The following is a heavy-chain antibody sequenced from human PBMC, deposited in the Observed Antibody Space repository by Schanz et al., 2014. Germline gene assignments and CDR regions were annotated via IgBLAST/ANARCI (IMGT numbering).Heavy chain of an antibody. Sequence: EVELVESGGGLVQPGGSLRLSCAASGFSFSDHAMDWVRQAAGKGLEWVGRIKGKTDGETTDYAAPVKGRFSISRDDSQSTLYLQMNSLKIEGTAVYYCATASSPVREAGAGSSFHLWGQGTLVTVSP. D-gene: IGHD6-13*01. CDR3: ATASSPVREAGAGSSFHL. CDR2: IKGKTDGETT. J-gene: IGHJ5*02. V-gene: IGHV3-15*01. CDR1: GFSFSDHA.